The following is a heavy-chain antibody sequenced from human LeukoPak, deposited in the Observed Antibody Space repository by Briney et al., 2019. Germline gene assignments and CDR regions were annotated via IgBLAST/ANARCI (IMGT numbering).Heavy chain of an antibody. J-gene: IGHJ4*02. CDR3: ARGRKYTSGYRVTELGSGYSDY. D-gene: IGHD5-18*01. Sequence: SETLSLTCTVSGGSISSHSWSWIRQPAGKGLEWIGRIFTSGSTYYNPSLKSRVIMSVDTSKNQFSLKLSSVTAADTAVYYCARGRKYTSGYRVTELGSGYSDYWGQGTLVTVSS. V-gene: IGHV4-4*07. CDR2: IFTSGST. CDR1: GGSISSHS.